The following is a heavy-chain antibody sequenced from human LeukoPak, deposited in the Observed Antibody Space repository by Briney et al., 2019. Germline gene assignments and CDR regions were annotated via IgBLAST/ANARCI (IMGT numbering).Heavy chain of an antibody. D-gene: IGHD3-22*01. J-gene: IGHJ4*02. CDR2: IYNSGST. CDR1: GGSISSSNYY. CDR3: SHDSTGYRDY. V-gene: IGHV4-39*01. Sequence: PAETLSLTCTVSGGSISSSNYYWGWIRQPPGKGLEWIGSIYNSGSTYYKPSLKSRVTISVDTSKNQFSRTLSSVTAADTAVYYCSHDSTGYRDYWGEGTLVTVSS.